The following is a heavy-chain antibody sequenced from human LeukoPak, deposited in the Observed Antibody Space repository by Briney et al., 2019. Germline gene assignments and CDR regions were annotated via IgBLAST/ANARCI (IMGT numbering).Heavy chain of an antibody. CDR2: INHSGST. Sequence: NPSETLSLTCAVYGGSFSGYYWSWIRQPPGKGLEWIGEINHSGSTNYNPSLKSRVTISVDTSKNQFSLKLSSVTAADTAVYYCARHRFSDYGNRKVHNWFDPWGQGTLVTVSS. J-gene: IGHJ5*02. D-gene: IGHD4-11*01. CDR1: GGSFSGYY. V-gene: IGHV4-34*01. CDR3: ARHRFSDYGNRKVHNWFDP.